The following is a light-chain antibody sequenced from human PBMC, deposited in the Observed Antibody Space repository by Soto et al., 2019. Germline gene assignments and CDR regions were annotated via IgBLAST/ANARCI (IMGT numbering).Light chain of an antibody. V-gene: IGLV3-21*02. CDR1: NSGSKS. CDR2: DDS. Sequence: SYELPHPPSVSVAPGPTARITGGGNNSGSKSVHCYQQKPGQAPVLVVYDDSDRPSGIPERFSGSNSGNTATLTISRVEAGDEADYCCQVWDSSSDHPVVFGGGTKLTVL. CDR3: QVWDSSSDHPVV. J-gene: IGLJ2*01.